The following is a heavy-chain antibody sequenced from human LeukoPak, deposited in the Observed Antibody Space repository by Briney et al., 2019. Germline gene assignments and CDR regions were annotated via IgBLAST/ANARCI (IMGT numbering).Heavy chain of an antibody. J-gene: IGHJ4*02. CDR2: INPNSGGT. CDR3: ARDPGVGLLSRDY. CDR1: GYTFTGYY. D-gene: IGHD2-15*01. V-gene: IGHV1-2*06. Sequence: ASVKVSCKASGYTFTGYYMHWVRQAPGQGLEWMGRINPNSGGTNYAQKFQGRVTMTRDTSISTAYMELSRLRSDDTAVYYCARDPGVGLLSRDYWGQGTLSPSPQ.